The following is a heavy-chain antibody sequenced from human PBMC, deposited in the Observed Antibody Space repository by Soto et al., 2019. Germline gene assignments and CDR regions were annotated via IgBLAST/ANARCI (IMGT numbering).Heavy chain of an antibody. D-gene: IGHD3-9*01. V-gene: IGHV4-59*01. CDR3: ARVPFVGYFDWLDP. J-gene: IGHJ5*02. CDR2: MHHTQGT. CDR1: GASISSYY. Sequence: PSETLSLTCSVSGASISSYYWTWIRQPPGGGLEWIGYMHHTQGTNDNPSLRGRVHMSIDTSMNQFSRRLTSVTAADTAVYYCARVPFVGYFDWLDPWGHGTLVTVSS.